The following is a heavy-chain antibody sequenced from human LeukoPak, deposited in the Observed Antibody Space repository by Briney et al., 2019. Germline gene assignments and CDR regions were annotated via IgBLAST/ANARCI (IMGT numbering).Heavy chain of an antibody. J-gene: IGHJ4*02. D-gene: IGHD6-19*01. CDR3: ARGRSGWYGTFDY. V-gene: IGHV3-30*11. Sequence: PGGALILSCAASVFTFSSYAGHAGRQAPGKGLEWVAVISYYGNNKYYADGVKGRFTISRDNSRNTLYLQVNSLRPEDTAVYYCARGRSGWYGTFDYWGQGTLVTVSS. CDR1: VFTFSSYA. CDR2: ISYYGNNK.